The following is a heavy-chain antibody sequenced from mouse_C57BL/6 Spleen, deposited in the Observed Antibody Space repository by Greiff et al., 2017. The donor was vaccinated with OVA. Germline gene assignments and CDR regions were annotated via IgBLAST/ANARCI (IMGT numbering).Heavy chain of an antibody. Sequence: VQLQQPGAELVKPGASVKLSCKASGYTFTSYWMQWVKQRPGQGLEWIGEIDPSDSYTNYNQTFKGKATLTVDTSSSTAYMKLSSLTAEDSAVYYCARGDGNYTEGYWGQGTTLTVSS. D-gene: IGHD2-1*01. CDR3: ARGDGNYTEGY. CDR2: IDPSDSYT. J-gene: IGHJ2*01. V-gene: IGHV1-50*01. CDR1: GYTFTSYW.